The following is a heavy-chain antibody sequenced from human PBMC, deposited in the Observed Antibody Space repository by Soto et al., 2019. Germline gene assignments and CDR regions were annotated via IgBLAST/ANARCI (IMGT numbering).Heavy chain of an antibody. V-gene: IGHV3-7*01. CDR2: IKQDGSEK. CDR3: AREYYDILTGYYRMDYYYMDV. CDR1: GFTFSSYW. Sequence: EVQLVESGGGLAQPGGSLRLSCAASGFTFSSYWMSWVRQAPGKGLEWVANIKQDGSEKYYVDSVKGRFTISRDNAKNSLYLQMNSLRAEDTAVYYCAREYYDILTGYYRMDYYYMDVWGKGTTVTVSS. J-gene: IGHJ6*03. D-gene: IGHD3-9*01.